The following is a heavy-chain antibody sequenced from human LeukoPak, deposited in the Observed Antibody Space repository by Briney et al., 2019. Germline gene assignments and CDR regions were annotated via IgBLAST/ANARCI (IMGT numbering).Heavy chain of an antibody. CDR2: INHSGST. J-gene: IGHJ4*02. CDR3: ARGQIYDYGGKWDYFDY. CDR1: GGSFSGYY. D-gene: IGHD4-23*01. V-gene: IGHV4-34*01. Sequence: SETLSLTCAVYGGSFSGYYWSWIRQPPGEGLEWIGEINHSGSTNYNPSLKSRVTISVDTSKNQFSLKLSSVTAADTAVYYCARGQIYDYGGKWDYFDYWGQGTLVTVSS.